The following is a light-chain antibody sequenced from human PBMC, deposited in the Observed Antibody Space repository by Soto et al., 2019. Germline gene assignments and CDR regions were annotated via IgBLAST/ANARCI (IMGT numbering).Light chain of an antibody. CDR1: QSVSSY. V-gene: IGKV3-15*01. CDR3: QQSYNTPQT. J-gene: IGKJ1*01. CDR2: GAS. Sequence: GFTQSPATVSLSPGERVTLSWRASQSVSSYLAWYQQKPGQAPRLLIYGASTRATGIPVRFSGSGSGTDYTLTISSLQPEDFATYYCQQSYNTPQTFGQGTKVDIK.